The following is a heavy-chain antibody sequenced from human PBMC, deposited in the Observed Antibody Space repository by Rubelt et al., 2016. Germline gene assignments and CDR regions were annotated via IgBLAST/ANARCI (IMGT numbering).Heavy chain of an antibody. D-gene: IGHD5/OR15-5a*01. CDR3: AKPFDEADESRSTFDN. CDR2: ISGSGDNT. CDR1: GFTFSSYS. Sequence: VESGGGLVQPGGSLRLSSAASGFTFSSYSMKWVRQAPGKGLEWVSGISGSGDNTYYADSVRGRFTISRDNSRNTLYLQMNSLRPDDTALYYCAKPFDEADESRSTFDNWGQGTLVTVSS. V-gene: IGHV3-23*04. J-gene: IGHJ4*02.